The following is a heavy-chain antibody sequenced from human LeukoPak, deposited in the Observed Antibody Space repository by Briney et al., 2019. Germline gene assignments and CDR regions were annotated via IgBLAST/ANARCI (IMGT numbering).Heavy chain of an antibody. CDR1: GFTFSSYA. J-gene: IGHJ4*02. CDR3: AKGLEGVVVITNFDY. Sequence: PGGSLRLSCAASGFTFSSYAMSWVRQAPGEGLEWVSAISGSGGSTYYEDSVKGRFTISRDNSKNTLYLQMNSLRAEDTAVYYCAKGLEGVVVITNFDYWGQGTLVTVSS. V-gene: IGHV3-23*01. D-gene: IGHD3-22*01. CDR2: ISGSGGST.